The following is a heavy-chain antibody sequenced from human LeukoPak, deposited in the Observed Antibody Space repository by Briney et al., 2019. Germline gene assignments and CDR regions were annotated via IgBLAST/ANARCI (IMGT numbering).Heavy chain of an antibody. V-gene: IGHV3-15*01. CDR2: IKSKTDGGTT. D-gene: IGHD1-26*01. CDR1: GFTFGDYA. J-gene: IGHJ4*02. Sequence: PGGSLRLSCTASGFTFGDYAMSWVRQAPGKGLEWVGRIKSKTDGGTTDYAAPVKGRFTISRDDSKNTLYLQMNSLKTEDTAVYYCTTAGSSWHTGVYWGQGTLVTVSS. CDR3: TTAGSSWHTGVY.